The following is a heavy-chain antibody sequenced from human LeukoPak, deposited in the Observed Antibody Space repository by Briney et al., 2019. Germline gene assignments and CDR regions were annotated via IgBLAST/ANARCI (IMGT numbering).Heavy chain of an antibody. CDR2: ISSSSSYI. V-gene: IGHV3-21*01. CDR3: ARGGYTFGPPDDY. Sequence: PGGSLRLSCAASGFTFSSYSMNWVRQAQGKGLEWVSSISSSSSYIYYADSVKGRFTISRDNAKNSLYLQVNSLRAEDTAVYYCARGGYTFGPPDDYWGQGTLVTVSS. D-gene: IGHD5-18*01. J-gene: IGHJ4*02. CDR1: GFTFSSYS.